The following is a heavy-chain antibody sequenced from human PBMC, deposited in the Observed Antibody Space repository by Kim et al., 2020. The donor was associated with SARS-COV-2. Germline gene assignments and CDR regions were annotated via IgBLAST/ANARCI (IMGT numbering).Heavy chain of an antibody. Sequence: GGSLRLSCAASGFIFSDNYMSWIRQAPGKGLEWVSSIGGSGSTTYYADSVKGRFTISRDNAKTSLYLQMNSLRDDDTAVYYCARDRDGYSVFDYWGQGTLVTVSS. V-gene: IGHV3-11*01. J-gene: IGHJ4*02. CDR1: GFIFSDNY. CDR3: ARDRDGYSVFDY. CDR2: IGGSGSTT. D-gene: IGHD4-4*01.